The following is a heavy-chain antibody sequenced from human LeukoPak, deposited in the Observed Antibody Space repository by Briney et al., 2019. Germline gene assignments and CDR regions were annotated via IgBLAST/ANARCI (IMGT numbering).Heavy chain of an antibody. V-gene: IGHV3-74*01. CDR3: ARDLPPLYYYYGMDV. CDR2: INSDGSTT. CDR1: GFTFSSYW. J-gene: IGHJ6*02. Sequence: GGSLRLSCAASGFTFSSYWMHWVRQAPGKGLVWVSRINSDGSTTNYADSVKGRFTISRDNAKNTLYLQMNSLRAEDTAVYYCARDLPPLYYYYGMDVWGQGTTVTVSS.